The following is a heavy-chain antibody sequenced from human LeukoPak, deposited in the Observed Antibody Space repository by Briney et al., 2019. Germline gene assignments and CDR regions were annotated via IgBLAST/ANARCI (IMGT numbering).Heavy chain of an antibody. J-gene: IGHJ4*02. CDR2: IKQDGSEK. Sequence: GGSLRLSCVASEFTFSNYWMNWVRQAPGKGLEWVASIKQDGSEKYYVDSVKGRFTISRDNANNSLDLQMNSLRAEDTAVYYCARGRTRSPTYYFDYWGQGTLVTVSS. CDR3: ARGRTRSPTYYFDY. CDR1: EFTFSNYW. V-gene: IGHV3-7*01.